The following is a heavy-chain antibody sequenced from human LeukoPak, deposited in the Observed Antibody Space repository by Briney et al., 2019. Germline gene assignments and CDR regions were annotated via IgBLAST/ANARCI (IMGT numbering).Heavy chain of an antibody. Sequence: NPSETLSLTCTVSGTYVGRYYWSWIRQPPGKGLEWIGYFHNSGNTNYNPFLSSRITMSVDTSKNQFSLKLNSVTAADTAIYYCARRAAALDYWGQGTLVTVSS. CDR3: ARRAAALDY. V-gene: IGHV4-59*08. CDR2: FHNSGNT. D-gene: IGHD6-13*01. CDR1: GTYVGRYY. J-gene: IGHJ4*02.